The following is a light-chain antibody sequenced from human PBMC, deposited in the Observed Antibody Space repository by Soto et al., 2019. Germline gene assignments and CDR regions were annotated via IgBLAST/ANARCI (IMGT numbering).Light chain of an antibody. V-gene: IGKV1-5*03. CDR2: KAS. CDR1: QSVSTW. J-gene: IGKJ4*01. CDR3: QQYNTYPLT. Sequence: IQMTQSPSALSASVGDRVTITCRASQSVSTWLAWYQQKPGTAPNLLIYKASSLEGGVPSRFSGSGSGTEFNITISSLQPDDFATYYCQQYNTYPLTFGGGTTVEIK.